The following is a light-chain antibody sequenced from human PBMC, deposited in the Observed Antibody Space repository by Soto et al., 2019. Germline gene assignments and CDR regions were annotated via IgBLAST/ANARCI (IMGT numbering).Light chain of an antibody. Sequence: QSALTQPRSVSGSPGQSVTISCTGTSSDVGGYNYVSWYQQHPGKAPKLMIYDVSKRPSGVPDRFSGSKSGNTASLTISGLQAEDEADCYCCSYAGIYTFVFGTGTKLTVL. CDR2: DVS. J-gene: IGLJ1*01. CDR3: CSYAGIYTFV. CDR1: SSDVGGYNY. V-gene: IGLV2-11*01.